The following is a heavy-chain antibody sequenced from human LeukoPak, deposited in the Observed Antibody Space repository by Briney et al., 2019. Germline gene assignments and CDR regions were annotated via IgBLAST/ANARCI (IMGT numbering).Heavy chain of an antibody. CDR3: TMDLGTSGWYTFDF. V-gene: IGHV6-1*01. Sequence: PSQTLSLTCTISGDSVSSKNGAWNWIRQSPSRDLEWLGRTYYSSKWYDEYAESVKGRITMSPDTSRNQFSLDVYSVTPADRAVYCCTMDLGTSGWYTFDFWGQGTLVTVSS. D-gene: IGHD6-19*01. CDR2: TYYSSKWYD. CDR1: GDSVSSKNGA. J-gene: IGHJ5*01.